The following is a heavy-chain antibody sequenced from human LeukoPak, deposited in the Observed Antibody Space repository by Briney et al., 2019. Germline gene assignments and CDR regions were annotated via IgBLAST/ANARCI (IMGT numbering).Heavy chain of an antibody. D-gene: IGHD3-10*01. CDR3: ARCDYYGSGSYRYYYYMDV. Sequence: SGTLSLTCTVSGGSISSYYCSWIRQPPGKGLEWIGFIYYSRRTNYNPSFKSGGTISVDTSTNQFSLKLSTVTAADTAGYYCARCDYYGSGSYRYYYYMDVWGKGTTVTVSS. J-gene: IGHJ6*03. CDR2: IYYSRRT. CDR1: GGSISSYY. V-gene: IGHV4-59*01.